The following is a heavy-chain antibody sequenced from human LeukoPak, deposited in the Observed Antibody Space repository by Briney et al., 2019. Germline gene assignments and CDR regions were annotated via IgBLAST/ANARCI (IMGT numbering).Heavy chain of an antibody. J-gene: IGHJ5*02. CDR1: GGSISSYY. V-gene: IGHV4-59*01. CDR3: AREGSGWYKAYAWFDP. D-gene: IGHD6-19*01. Sequence: PSETLSLTCTVPGGSISSYYWSWIRQPPGKGLEWIGYIYYSGSTNYNPSLKSRVTISVDTSKNQFSLKLSSVTAADTAVYYCAREGSGWYKAYAWFDPWGQGTLVTVSS. CDR2: IYYSGST.